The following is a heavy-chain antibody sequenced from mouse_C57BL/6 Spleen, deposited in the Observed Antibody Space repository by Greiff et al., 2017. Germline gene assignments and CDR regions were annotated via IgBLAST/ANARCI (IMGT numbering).Heavy chain of an antibody. D-gene: IGHD1-1*01. CDR3: ARDYGSPYWYFDV. J-gene: IGHJ1*03. V-gene: IGHV1-72*01. Sequence: VKLMESGAELVKPGASVKLSCKASGYTFTSYWMHWVKQRPGRGLEWIGRIDPNSGGTKYNEKFKCKATLTVDKPSSTAYMQLSSLTSEDSAVYYCARDYGSPYWYFDVWGTGTTVTVSS. CDR2: IDPNSGGT. CDR1: GYTFTSYW.